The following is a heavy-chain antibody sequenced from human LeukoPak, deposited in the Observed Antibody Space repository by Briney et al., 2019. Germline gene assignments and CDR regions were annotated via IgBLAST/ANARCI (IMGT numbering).Heavy chain of an antibody. Sequence: QPERSLRLSCAASGFTFSSYATHWVRQAPGKGLEWVAVISYDGSNKYYADSVKGRFTISRDNSKNTLYLQMNSLRAEDTAVYYCASIRIAAGDFDYWGQGTLVTVSS. CDR2: ISYDGSNK. CDR3: ASIRIAAGDFDY. V-gene: IGHV3-30*04. D-gene: IGHD6-25*01. J-gene: IGHJ4*02. CDR1: GFTFSSYA.